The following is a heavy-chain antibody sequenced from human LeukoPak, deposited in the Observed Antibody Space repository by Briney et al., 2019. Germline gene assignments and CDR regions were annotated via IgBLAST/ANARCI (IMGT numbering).Heavy chain of an antibody. D-gene: IGHD3-10*01. CDR2: ISSSSIYI. CDR1: GFTFSSYS. CDR3: ARGSGSAFDY. J-gene: IGHJ4*02. Sequence: PGGSLRLSCAASGFTFSSYSMNWVRQAAGKGLEWVSSISSSSIYIYYGDSVKGRFTISRDNARNSLYLQMNSLRAEDTAVYYCARGSGSAFDYWGQGTLVTVSS. V-gene: IGHV3-21*01.